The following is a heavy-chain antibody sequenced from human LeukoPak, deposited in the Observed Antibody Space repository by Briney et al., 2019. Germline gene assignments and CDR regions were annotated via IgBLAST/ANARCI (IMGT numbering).Heavy chain of an antibody. V-gene: IGHV3-23*01. CDR1: GFTFSSYA. D-gene: IGHD6-13*01. Sequence: PGGSLRLSCAASGFTFSSYAMSWLRQAPGKGLEWVSAISGSGGGTYYADSVKGRFTISRDDSKNTLYLQMNSLRAEDTAVYYCARRSPIAATGTRRLEDWGQGTLVTVSS. J-gene: IGHJ4*02. CDR2: ISGSGGGT. CDR3: ARRSPIAATGTRRLED.